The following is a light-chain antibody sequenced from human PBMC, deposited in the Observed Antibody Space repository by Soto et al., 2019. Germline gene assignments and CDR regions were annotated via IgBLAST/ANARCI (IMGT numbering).Light chain of an antibody. CDR1: SSDIGGHDS. Sequence: QSALTQPASVSGSLGQAITISCTVTSSDIGGHDSVSWYQHNPGKAPKLMIYNVSHRPSGVSTRFSGSKSGNTASLTISGLQAEDEADYYFCSYTSSSTLVFGTGTKVTVL. J-gene: IGLJ1*01. CDR3: CSYTSSSTLV. V-gene: IGLV2-14*01. CDR2: NVS.